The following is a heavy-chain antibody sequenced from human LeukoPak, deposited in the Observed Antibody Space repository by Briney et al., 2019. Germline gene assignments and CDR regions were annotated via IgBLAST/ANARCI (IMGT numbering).Heavy chain of an antibody. J-gene: IGHJ4*02. CDR3: AKKSLVRQMGLYFDY. D-gene: IGHD5-24*01. CDR2: IYSGGST. Sequence: GGSLRLSCAASGFTVSSNYMYWVRQAPGKGLEWVSVIYSGGSTYYADSVKGRFTISRDNSKNTLYLQMNSLRAEDTAVYYCAKKSLVRQMGLYFDYWGQGTLVTVSS. CDR1: GFTVSSNY. V-gene: IGHV3-53*01.